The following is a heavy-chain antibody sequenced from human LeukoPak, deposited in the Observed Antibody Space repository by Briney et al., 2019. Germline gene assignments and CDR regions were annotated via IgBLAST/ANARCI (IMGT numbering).Heavy chain of an antibody. CDR2: ISSSGSTI. D-gene: IGHD5-18*01. CDR1: GCTFSSYE. J-gene: IGHJ4*02. CDR3: ARDQQLWLLGY. V-gene: IGHV3-48*03. Sequence: GGSLRLSRAASGCTFSSYEMNWVGPAPGKGLEWVSYISSSGSTIYYADSVKGRFTNSRDNAKDSLYLQMNSLRAEDTAVYYCARDQQLWLLGYWGQGTLVTVSS.